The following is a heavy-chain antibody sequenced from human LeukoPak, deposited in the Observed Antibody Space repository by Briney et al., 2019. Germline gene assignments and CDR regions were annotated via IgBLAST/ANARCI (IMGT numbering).Heavy chain of an antibody. J-gene: IGHJ3*02. CDR1: GYTFTSYG. D-gene: IGHD1-26*01. CDR3: AGNGGSYSLSAFDI. V-gene: IGHV1-18*01. CDR2: ISAYNGNT. Sequence: GASVKVSCKASGYTFTSYGISWVRQAPGQGLEWMGWISAYNGNTNYAQKLQGRVTMTTDTSTSTAYMELRSLRSDDTAVYYCAGNGGSYSLSAFDIWGQGTMVTVSS.